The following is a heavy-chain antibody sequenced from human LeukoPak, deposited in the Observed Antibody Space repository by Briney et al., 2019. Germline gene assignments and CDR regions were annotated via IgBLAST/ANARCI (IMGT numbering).Heavy chain of an antibody. D-gene: IGHD4-23*01. CDR1: GFTFRTYS. CDR2: VSADGRTQ. V-gene: IGHV3-30*18. Sequence: GGSLRLSCAASGFTFRTYSIHWVRQAPGKGLEWVTVVSADGRTQLYSDSVKGRFTVSRDNSLNTLHLQMNSLKTEDTAVYYCAKEGNSAFFDYWGQGTLVTVSS. J-gene: IGHJ4*02. CDR3: AKEGNSAFFDY.